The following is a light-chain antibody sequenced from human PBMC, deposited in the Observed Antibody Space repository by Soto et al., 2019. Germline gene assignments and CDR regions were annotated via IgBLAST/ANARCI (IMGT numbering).Light chain of an antibody. J-gene: IGKJ4*01. V-gene: IGKV1-8*01. CDR3: QQYYSYPLT. CDR2: TAS. CDR1: QGISSY. Sequence: TSRASQGISSYLAWYQQKPGKAPKLLISTASTLQSGVPSRFSGSGSGTDFTLTISCLQSEDFATYYCQQYYSYPLTFGGGTMVDI.